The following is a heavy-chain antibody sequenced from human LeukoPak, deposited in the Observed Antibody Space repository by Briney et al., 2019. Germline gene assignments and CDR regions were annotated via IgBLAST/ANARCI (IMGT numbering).Heavy chain of an antibody. Sequence: GGSLRLSCAASGFTFSSYAMSWVRQAPGKGLEWVSAISGSGGSTYYADSVKGRFTISRDNSKSTLYLQMNSLRAEDTAVYYCAAGLRFDSGAFDIWGQGTMVTVSS. V-gene: IGHV3-23*01. D-gene: IGHD3-16*01. CDR1: GFTFSSYA. J-gene: IGHJ3*02. CDR2: ISGSGGST. CDR3: AAGLRFDSGAFDI.